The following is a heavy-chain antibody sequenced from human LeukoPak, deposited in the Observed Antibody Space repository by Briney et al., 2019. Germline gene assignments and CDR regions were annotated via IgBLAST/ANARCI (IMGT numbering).Heavy chain of an antibody. CDR1: GVTFSNCA. CDR2: ISGSGSSK. J-gene: IGHJ4*02. V-gene: IGHV3-23*01. Sequence: GGSLRLSCTASGVTFSNCAMSWVRQAPGKELECVSAISGSGSSKYYADSVKGRFTISRDNSKNTLYLQMNSLRGEDMAVYYCAKDRNHMTGDFDYWGQGTLVAVSS. CDR3: AKDRNHMTGDFDY. D-gene: IGHD1-14*01.